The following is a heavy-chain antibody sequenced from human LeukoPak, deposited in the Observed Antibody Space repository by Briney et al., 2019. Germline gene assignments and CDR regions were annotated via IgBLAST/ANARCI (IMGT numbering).Heavy chain of an antibody. V-gene: IGHV4-34*01. CDR3: AKMTTVVKRAYYFDY. D-gene: IGHD4-23*01. CDR2: INHSGST. CDR1: GGSFSGYY. Sequence: PSQTLSLTCAVYGGSFSGYYWSWIRQPPGKGLEWIGEINHSGSTNYNPSLKSRVTISVDTSKNQFSLKLSSVTAADTAVYYCAKMTTVVKRAYYFDYWGQGTLVTVSS. J-gene: IGHJ4*02.